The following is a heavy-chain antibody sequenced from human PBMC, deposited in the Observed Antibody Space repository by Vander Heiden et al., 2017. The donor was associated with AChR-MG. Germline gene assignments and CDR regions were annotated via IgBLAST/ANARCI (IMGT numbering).Heavy chain of an antibody. J-gene: IGHJ4*02. CDR2: IYYSGRT. Sequence: LQLQQSGPGLVKLSETLSLTCTVSGRSISSSSYYCGWIRQPPGKGLEGIGSIYYSGRTYYNPALKSRVTISVDTSKYQFSLKMSSVTAADTAVYYCAARSYYHGSGSDYWGQGTMVTVSS. D-gene: IGHD3-10*01. V-gene: IGHV4-39*01. CDR3: AARSYYHGSGSDY. CDR1: GRSISSSSYY.